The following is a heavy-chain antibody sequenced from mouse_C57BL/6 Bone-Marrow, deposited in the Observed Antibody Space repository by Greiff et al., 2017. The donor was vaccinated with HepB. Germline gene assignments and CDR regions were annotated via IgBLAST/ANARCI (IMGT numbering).Heavy chain of an antibody. CDR2: INPGSGGT. D-gene: IGHD2-2*01. J-gene: IGHJ2*01. CDR1: GYAFTNYL. Sequence: QVQLQQSGAELVRPGTSVKVSCKASGYAFTNYLIEWVKQRPGQGLEWIGVINPGSGGTNYNEKFKGKATLTADKSSSTAYMQLSSLTSEDSAVYFCAREWLPYYFDYWGQGTTLTVSS. CDR3: AREWLPYYFDY. V-gene: IGHV1-54*01.